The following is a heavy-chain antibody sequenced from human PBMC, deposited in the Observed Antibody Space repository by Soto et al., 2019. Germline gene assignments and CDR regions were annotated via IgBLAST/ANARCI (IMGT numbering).Heavy chain of an antibody. Sequence: SETLSLTCTVSGGSISSYYWSWIRQPPGKGLEWIGYIYYSGSTNYNPSLKSRVTISVDTSKNQFSLKLSSVTAADTAVYYCARVSSGPHPYFDYWGQGTLVTVSS. CDR1: GGSISSYY. V-gene: IGHV4-59*01. CDR2: IYYSGST. J-gene: IGHJ4*02. D-gene: IGHD3-22*01. CDR3: ARVSSGPHPYFDY.